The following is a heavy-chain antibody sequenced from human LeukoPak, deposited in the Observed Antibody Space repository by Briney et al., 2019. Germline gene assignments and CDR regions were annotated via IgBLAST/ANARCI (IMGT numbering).Heavy chain of an antibody. D-gene: IGHD3-3*01. V-gene: IGHV3-23*01. CDR2: ISGSGGST. J-gene: IGHJ5*02. Sequence: GGSLRLSCAASGFTFSSYAMSWVRQAPGKGLEWVSAISGSGGSTYYADSVKGRFTISRDNSKNTLYLQMNSLRAEDTAVYYCAKVGSITIFGYPENWFDPWGQGTLVTVSS. CDR1: GFTFSSYA. CDR3: AKVGSITIFGYPENWFDP.